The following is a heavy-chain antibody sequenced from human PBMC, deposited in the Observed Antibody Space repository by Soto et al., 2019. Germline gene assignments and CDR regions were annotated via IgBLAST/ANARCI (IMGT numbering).Heavy chain of an antibody. Sequence: SETLSLTCTVSGGSIRNYYWSWIRQPAGKGLEWIGRVYSTGTTNYNPSLRSRVAMSVDASENHFSLKLSSVTAADTAVYYCARVGPYCGGDCYSPPPWGQGTLVTVSS. V-gene: IGHV4-4*07. CDR2: VYSTGTT. CDR1: GGSIRNYY. CDR3: ARVGPYCGGDCYSPPP. D-gene: IGHD2-21*02. J-gene: IGHJ5*02.